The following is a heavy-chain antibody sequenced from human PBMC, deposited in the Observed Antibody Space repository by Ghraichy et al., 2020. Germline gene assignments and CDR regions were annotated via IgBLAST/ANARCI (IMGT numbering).Heavy chain of an antibody. CDR3: ARPDDYGYWYFDL. J-gene: IGHJ2*01. Sequence: SETLSLTCTVSGASISSFINYWGWIRPRPGKGLEWLGSIYYSGGTYYTPSLKSRVTISVDTSQNQFSLKMNSVTAAATAVYYCARPDDYGYWYFDLWGRCTLVTVSS. D-gene: IGHD4-17*01. CDR1: GASISSFINY. CDR2: IYYSGGT. V-gene: IGHV4-39*01.